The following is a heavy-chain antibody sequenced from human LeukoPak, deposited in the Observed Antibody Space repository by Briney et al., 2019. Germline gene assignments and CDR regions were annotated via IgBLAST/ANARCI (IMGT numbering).Heavy chain of an antibody. Sequence: GGSLRLSCVGAGFAFGVHAMSWVRQAPGKGPEWVATIGSGADLFYAESVKGRFTISRDDPRNTVWLQMNSLRAEDTALYYCAKDWTPHNRVYDCLDAWGQGTQVTVSS. J-gene: IGHJ5*02. V-gene: IGHV3-23*01. CDR3: AKDWTPHNRVYDCLDA. CDR1: GFAFGVHA. D-gene: IGHD3-16*01. CDR2: IGSGADL.